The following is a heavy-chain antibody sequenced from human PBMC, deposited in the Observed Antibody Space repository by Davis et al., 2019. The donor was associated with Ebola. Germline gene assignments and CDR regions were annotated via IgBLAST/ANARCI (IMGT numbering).Heavy chain of an antibody. V-gene: IGHV4-39*01. CDR3: TLEVAAAVVN. D-gene: IGHD6-13*01. J-gene: IGHJ4*02. Sequence: SETLSLTCTVSGASISSGSHYWAWIRQSPGKGLEWIGSIFHSGSTYYNPSLKSRVTISVDTSENQFSLRVNSVTAADTAVYYCTLEVAAAVVNWGQGTLVTVSS. CDR2: IFHSGST. CDR1: GASISSGSHY.